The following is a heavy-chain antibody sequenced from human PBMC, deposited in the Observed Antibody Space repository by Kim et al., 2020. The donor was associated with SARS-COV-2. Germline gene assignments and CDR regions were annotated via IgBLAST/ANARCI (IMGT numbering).Heavy chain of an antibody. D-gene: IGHD4-17*01. V-gene: IGHV4-30-2*05. J-gene: IGHJ3*02. Sequence: SHKSRVTQSVDTSKNQFSLKLSSVTAADTAVYYCARDRSATVTFSDAFDIWGQGTMVTVSS. CDR3: ARDRSATVTFSDAFDI.